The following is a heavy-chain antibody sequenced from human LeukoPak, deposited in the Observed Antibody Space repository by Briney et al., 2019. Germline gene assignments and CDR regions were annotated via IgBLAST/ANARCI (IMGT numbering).Heavy chain of an antibody. CDR1: GYTFTSYY. D-gene: IGHD5-18*01. CDR2: INPSGGST. CDR3: ARELTTAMVDY. J-gene: IGHJ4*02. Sequence: EASVKVSCKASGYTFTSYYMHWVRQAPGQGLEWMGIINPSGGSTSYAQKFQGRVTMTRDTSISTAYMELSRLRSDDTAVYYCARELTTAMVDYWGQGTLVTVSS. V-gene: IGHV1-46*01.